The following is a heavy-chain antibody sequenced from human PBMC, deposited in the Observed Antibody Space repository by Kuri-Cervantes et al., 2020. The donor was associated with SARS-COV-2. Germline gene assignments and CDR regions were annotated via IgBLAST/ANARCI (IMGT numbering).Heavy chain of an antibody. J-gene: IGHJ3*02. V-gene: IGHV3-53*01. CDR3: ASPGGIVSGPGAFDI. CDR2: IYSGGST. CDR1: GFTVSSNY. D-gene: IGHD3-10*01. Sequence: GGSLRLSCAASGFTVSSNYMSWVRQAPGKGLEWVSVIYSGGSTYYADSVKGRFTISRDNAKNSLYLQMNSLRAEDTAVYYCASPGGIVSGPGAFDIWGQGTMVTVSS.